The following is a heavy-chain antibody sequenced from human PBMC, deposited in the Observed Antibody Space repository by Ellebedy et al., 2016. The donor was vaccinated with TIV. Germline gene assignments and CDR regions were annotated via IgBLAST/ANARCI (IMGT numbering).Heavy chain of an antibody. CDR3: TKDGSGTMNF. Sequence: GESVKISCAVSGFTFSTSWMSWVRQAPGQGLEWVANMNGDGNERYYVDSVEGRFTISRDNTRNSLYLQMNSLRADDTAVYYCTKDGSGTMNFWGQGTLVTVSS. J-gene: IGHJ4*02. CDR1: GFTFSTSW. D-gene: IGHD1-1*01. V-gene: IGHV3-7*01. CDR2: MNGDGNER.